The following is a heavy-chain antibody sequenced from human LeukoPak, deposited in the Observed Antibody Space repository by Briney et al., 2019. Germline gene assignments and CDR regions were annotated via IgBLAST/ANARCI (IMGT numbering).Heavy chain of an antibody. Sequence: SETLSLTCAVYGGSFSGYYWSWIRQPPGKGLEWIGEINHSGSTNYNPSLKSRVTISVDTSKNQFSLKLSSVTAADTAVYYCARGARGERRGYYYYYMDVWGKGTTVTVSS. J-gene: IGHJ6*03. CDR1: GGSFSGYY. V-gene: IGHV4-34*01. D-gene: IGHD1-1*01. CDR2: INHSGST. CDR3: ARGARGERRGYYYYYMDV.